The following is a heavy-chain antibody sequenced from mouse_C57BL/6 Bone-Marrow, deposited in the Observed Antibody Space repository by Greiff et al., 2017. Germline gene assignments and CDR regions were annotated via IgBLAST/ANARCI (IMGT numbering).Heavy chain of an antibody. Sequence: DVQLQESGPGMVKPSQSLSLTCTVTGYSITSGYDWHWIRHFPGNKLEWMGYISYSGSTNYNPSLKSRISITHDTSKNHFFLKLNSVTTEDTATFYCARGDDYDESYYAMDYWGQGTSVTVSS. CDR1: GYSITSGYD. D-gene: IGHD2-4*01. CDR2: ISYSGST. J-gene: IGHJ4*01. CDR3: ARGDDYDESYYAMDY. V-gene: IGHV3-1*01.